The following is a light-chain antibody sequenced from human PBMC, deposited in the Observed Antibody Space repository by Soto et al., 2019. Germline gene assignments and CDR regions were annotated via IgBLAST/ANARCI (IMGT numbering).Light chain of an antibody. CDR1: NIGSKR. Sequence: SYELTQTSSVSVAPGQTATMTCGGDNIGSKRVFWYQQKAGQAPVVVDYDDRDRPAGIPERVSGSKSANSATLIISRVEAGDEAAYYCQVWDSSRDQSVFGGGTKLTV. CDR3: QVWDSSRDQSV. V-gene: IGLV3-21*02. J-gene: IGLJ3*02. CDR2: DDR.